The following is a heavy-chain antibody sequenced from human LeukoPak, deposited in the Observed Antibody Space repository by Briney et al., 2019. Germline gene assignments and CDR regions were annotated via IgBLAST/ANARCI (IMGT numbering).Heavy chain of an antibody. CDR1: GGSISSYY. V-gene: IGHV4-4*07. J-gene: IGHJ3*02. Sequence: SETLSLTCTVSGGSISSYYWSWIRQPAGKGLEWIGRIYTSGSTNYNPSLKSRVTMSVDTSKNQFSLKLSSVTAADTAVYYCARSSTGYLFRRAFDIWGQGTMVTVSS. D-gene: IGHD3-9*01. CDR2: IYTSGST. CDR3: ARSSTGYLFRRAFDI.